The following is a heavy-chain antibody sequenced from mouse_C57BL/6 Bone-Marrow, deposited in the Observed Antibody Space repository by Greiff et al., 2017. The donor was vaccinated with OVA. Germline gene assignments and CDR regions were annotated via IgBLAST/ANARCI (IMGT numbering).Heavy chain of an antibody. CDR2: IRNKANNHAY. J-gene: IGHJ2*01. Sequence: EVKLMESGAGLVQPGASIKFSCAASGFTFSDACMDWVRQSPEQGLEWVAEIRNKANNHAYYSAVSVKGRFTISRDDSKSCVYLQMSSLRAEDAGIYYCTRKKPRYFDYWGQGTTLTVSS. CDR1: GFTFSDAC. D-gene: IGHD6-1*01. CDR3: TRKKPRYFDY. V-gene: IGHV6-6*01.